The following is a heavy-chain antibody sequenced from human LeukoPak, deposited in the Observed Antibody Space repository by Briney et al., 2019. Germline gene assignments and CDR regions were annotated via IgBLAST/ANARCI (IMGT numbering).Heavy chain of an antibody. J-gene: IGHJ4*02. Sequence: GGSLRLSCAASGFAFSSYWMSWFRQAPGKGLEWVANIKQDGSEKFYADSVKGRFTVSRDNAENSLYLQMNSLRAEDTAVYYCARDIYYDSSGYYGSVYWGQGTLVTVSS. CDR1: GFAFSSYW. CDR2: IKQDGSEK. V-gene: IGHV3-7*01. D-gene: IGHD3-22*01. CDR3: ARDIYYDSSGYYGSVY.